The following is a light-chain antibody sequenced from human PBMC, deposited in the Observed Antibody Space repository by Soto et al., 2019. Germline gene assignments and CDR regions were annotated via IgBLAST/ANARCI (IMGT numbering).Light chain of an antibody. V-gene: IGKV3-20*01. CDR1: QSVNSR. CDR2: GAS. Sequence: EIVLLHSPATLSFSPGERATLSCRASQSVNSRLAWYQHKPGQAPRLLISGASSRATGIPDRFSGSGSATDFTLTISRLEPEDFALYYCQHYGRSPITFGQGTRLEIK. CDR3: QHYGRSPIT. J-gene: IGKJ5*01.